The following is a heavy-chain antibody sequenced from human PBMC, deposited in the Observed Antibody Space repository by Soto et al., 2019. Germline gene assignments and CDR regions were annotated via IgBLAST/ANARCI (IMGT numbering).Heavy chain of an antibody. CDR1: GGTFSSYT. D-gene: IGHD3-22*01. Sequence: QVQLVQSGAEVKKPGSSVKVSCKASGGTFSSYTISWVRQAPGQGLEWMGRIIPILGIANYAQKFQGRVTITADKSTSTAYMELSSVRSEDTAVYYCARYDSSGYSFDYWGQGTLVTVSS. V-gene: IGHV1-69*02. CDR3: ARYDSSGYSFDY. J-gene: IGHJ4*02. CDR2: IIPILGIA.